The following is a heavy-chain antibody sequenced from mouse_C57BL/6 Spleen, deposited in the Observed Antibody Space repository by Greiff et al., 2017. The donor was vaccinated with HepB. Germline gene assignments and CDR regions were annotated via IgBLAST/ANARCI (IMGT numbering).Heavy chain of an antibody. Sequence: QVHVKQSGAELVKPGASVKLSCKASGYTFTSYWMHWVKQRPGRGLEWIGRIDPNSGGTKYNEKFKSKATLTVDKPSSTAYMQLSSLTSEDSAVYYCAKGDYGSSFFAYWGQGTLVTVSA. CDR2: IDPNSGGT. CDR3: AKGDYGSSFFAY. D-gene: IGHD1-1*01. V-gene: IGHV1-72*01. J-gene: IGHJ3*01. CDR1: GYTFTSYW.